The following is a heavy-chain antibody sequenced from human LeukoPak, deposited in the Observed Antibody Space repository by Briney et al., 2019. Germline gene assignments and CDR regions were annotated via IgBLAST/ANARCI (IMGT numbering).Heavy chain of an antibody. CDR1: GFTFSTYW. Sequence: PGGSLRLSCAASGFTFSTYWMSWVRQAPGKGLEWVANIRQDGSAKYYLDSVKGRFTISRDNAKNSLYLQMNSLRAEDTAVYSCTRDRQGPELYEMHVWGQGTTVTVSS. V-gene: IGHV3-7*01. CDR2: IRQDGSAK. D-gene: IGHD3-10*01. J-gene: IGHJ6*02. CDR3: TRDRQGPELYEMHV.